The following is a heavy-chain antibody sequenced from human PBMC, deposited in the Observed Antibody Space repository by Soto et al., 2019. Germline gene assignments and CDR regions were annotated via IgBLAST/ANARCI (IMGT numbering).Heavy chain of an antibody. V-gene: IGHV3-53*01. CDR2: IYSGGST. D-gene: IGHD5-18*01. CDR1: GFAVSSNY. Sequence: XESLRLSCAASGFAVSSNYMSGVRQAPGKGLEWVSVIYSGGSTYYADSVKGRFTISRDNSKNTLYLQMNSLRAEDTAVYYCASGYPHYSYGMDVWGQGTTVTVSS. CDR3: ASGYPHYSYGMDV. J-gene: IGHJ6*02.